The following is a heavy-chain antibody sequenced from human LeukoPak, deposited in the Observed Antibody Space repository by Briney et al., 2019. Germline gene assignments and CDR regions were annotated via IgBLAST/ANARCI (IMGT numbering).Heavy chain of an antibody. D-gene: IGHD5-18*01. V-gene: IGHV3-53*01. CDR1: GFTVSSNY. Sequence: PGGSLRLSCAASGFTVSSNYMSWVRQAPGKGLEWVSVIYSGGGTYYADSVKGRFTISRDNSKNTLYLQMNSLRAEDTAVYYCARARIQLWLNVIDYWGQGTLVTVSS. CDR2: IYSGGGT. J-gene: IGHJ4*02. CDR3: ARARIQLWLNVIDY.